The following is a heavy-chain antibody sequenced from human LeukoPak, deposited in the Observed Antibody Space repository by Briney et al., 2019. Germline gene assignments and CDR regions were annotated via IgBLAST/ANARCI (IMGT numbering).Heavy chain of an antibody. Sequence: GASVKVSCKASGYTFTGYYMHWVRQAPGQGLEWMGWINPNSGGTNYAQKFQGWVTMTRDPSISTAYMELSRLRSDDTAIYYCARAYYYDSSGYSTSYYFDYWGQGTLVTVSS. CDR1: GYTFTGYY. D-gene: IGHD3-22*01. CDR3: ARAYYYDSSGYSTSYYFDY. CDR2: INPNSGGT. V-gene: IGHV1-2*04. J-gene: IGHJ4*02.